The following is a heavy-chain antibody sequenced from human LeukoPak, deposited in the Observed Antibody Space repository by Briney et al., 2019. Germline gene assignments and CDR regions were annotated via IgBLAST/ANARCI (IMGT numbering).Heavy chain of an antibody. Sequence: SETLSLTCAVSGGSIDSSSYYWGWIRQPPGKGLEWIGSIFRTGSTYYSASLKSRVSISVDTSKNHIALKLTSVPASDTAVYFCARRVGFYGSGSLNYFDPWGQGILVSVS. V-gene: IGHV4-39*02. J-gene: IGHJ5*01. CDR3: ARRVGFYGSGSLNYFDP. D-gene: IGHD3-10*01. CDR1: GGSIDSSSYY. CDR2: IFRTGST.